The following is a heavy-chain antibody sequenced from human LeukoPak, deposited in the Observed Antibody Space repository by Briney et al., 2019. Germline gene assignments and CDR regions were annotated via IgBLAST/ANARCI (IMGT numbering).Heavy chain of an antibody. V-gene: IGHV3-48*03. CDR1: GFTFSSYE. J-gene: IGHJ4*02. Sequence: GGSLRLSCAASGFTFSSYEMTWVRQAPGKGLEWVSNISSSDTTIHYADSVKGRFTISRDNAKNSLYLQMNSLRAEDTAVYYCAGDDSSGYWDYWGQGTLVTVSS. D-gene: IGHD3-22*01. CDR2: ISSSDTTI. CDR3: AGDDSSGYWDY.